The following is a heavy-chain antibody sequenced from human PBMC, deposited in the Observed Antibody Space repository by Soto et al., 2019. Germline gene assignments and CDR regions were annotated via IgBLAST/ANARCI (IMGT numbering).Heavy chain of an antibody. V-gene: IGHV3-23*01. D-gene: IGHD1-1*01. J-gene: IGHJ4*02. CDR1: GFTFSNFG. CDR2: ISGSCGGT. Sequence: EVQLLASGGGLVEPGGSLRLSCAASGFTFSNFGMSWVLQAPGKGLEWVSVISGSCGGTYYADSVMGRFTTSRDNYKNTLFLQMNSLSAEDTAVYYCAKEMGPIWTFFDYWGQGTLATVFS. CDR3: AKEMGPIWTFFDY.